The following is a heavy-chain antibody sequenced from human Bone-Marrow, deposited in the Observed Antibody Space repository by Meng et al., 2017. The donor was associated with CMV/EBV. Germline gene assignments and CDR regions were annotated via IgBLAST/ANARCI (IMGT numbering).Heavy chain of an antibody. J-gene: IGHJ6*02. CDR1: GFTFDDYT. Sequence: GGSLRLSCAASGFTFDDYTMYWVRQTPGKGLEWVSAISWNSAIRDYAGSVKSRFIISRDNAKKTLYLQMNTLRIEDTALYYCARAQKSALMTGMGVWGQGTTVTVSS. D-gene: IGHD3-3*01. CDR3: ARAQKSALMTGMGV. V-gene: IGHV3-9*01. CDR2: ISWNSAIR.